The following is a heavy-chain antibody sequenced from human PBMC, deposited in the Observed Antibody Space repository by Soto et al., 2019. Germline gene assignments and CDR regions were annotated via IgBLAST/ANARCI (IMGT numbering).Heavy chain of an antibody. Sequence: ASVKVSCPASGYTFTGYYMHWVRQAPGQGLEWMGWINPNSGGTNYAQKFQGRVTISRDTSISTAYMELSRLRSDDTAVYYCAGYSSGRFNWFYTWAQGTLVTVYS. CDR3: AGYSSGRFNWFYT. CDR1: GYTFTGYY. D-gene: IGHD6-25*01. V-gene: IGHV1-2*02. CDR2: INPNSGGT. J-gene: IGHJ5*02.